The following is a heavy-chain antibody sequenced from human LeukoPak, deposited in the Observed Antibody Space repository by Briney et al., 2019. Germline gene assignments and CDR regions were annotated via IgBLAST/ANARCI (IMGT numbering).Heavy chain of an antibody. J-gene: IGHJ4*02. CDR1: GFTFSNYW. CDR2: IYGGGST. Sequence: GGSLRLSCAASGFTFSNYWMHWVRQAPGKGLVWVSVIYGGGSTYYADSVKGRFTISRDNSKNTLYLQMNSLRPEDTAVYYCVKDPQMYSGSFSYYLDYWGQGTLVTVSS. D-gene: IGHD1-26*01. CDR3: VKDPQMYSGSFSYYLDY. V-gene: IGHV3-66*02.